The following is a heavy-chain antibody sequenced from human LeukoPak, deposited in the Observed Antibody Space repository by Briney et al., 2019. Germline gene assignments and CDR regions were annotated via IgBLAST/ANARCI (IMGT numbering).Heavy chain of an antibody. Sequence: PGRSLRLSCAASGFTFSSYGMHWVRQAPGKGLEWVAVIWYDGSNKYYADSVKGRFTISRDNSKNTLYLQMHSLRAEATAVYSCARDQEYYYYYGMDVWGQGTTVTVSS. CDR1: GFTFSSYG. V-gene: IGHV3-33*01. CDR2: IWYDGSNK. CDR3: ARDQEYYYYYGMDV. J-gene: IGHJ6*02.